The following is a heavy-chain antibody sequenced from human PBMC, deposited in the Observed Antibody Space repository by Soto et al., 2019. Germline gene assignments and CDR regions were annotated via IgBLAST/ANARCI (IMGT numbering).Heavy chain of an antibody. CDR1: GGSISSDH. D-gene: IGHD2-21*01. CDR2: IYYSGST. CDR3: ARRWGGTFDY. J-gene: IGHJ4*02. Sequence: ETLSLTCTVSGGSISSDHWSWIRQPPGKGLEWIGYIYYSGSTNYNPSLKSRVTISVDTSKNQFSLKLSSVTAADTAVYYCARRWGGTFDYWGQGTLVTVS. V-gene: IGHV4-59*01.